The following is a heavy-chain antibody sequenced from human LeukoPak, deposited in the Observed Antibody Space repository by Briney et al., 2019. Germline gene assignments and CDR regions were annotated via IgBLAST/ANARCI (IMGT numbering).Heavy chain of an antibody. CDR2: IWYDGSNK. V-gene: IGHV3-33*08. CDR1: GFTFSSYG. D-gene: IGHD6-19*01. Sequence: PGRSLRLSCAASGFTFSSYGMHWVRQAPGKGLEWVAVIWYDGSNKYYADSVKGRFTISRDNSKNTLYLQMNSLRAEDTAVYYCARDHLRGIAVGYYFDYWGQGTLVTVSS. J-gene: IGHJ4*02. CDR3: ARDHLRGIAVGYYFDY.